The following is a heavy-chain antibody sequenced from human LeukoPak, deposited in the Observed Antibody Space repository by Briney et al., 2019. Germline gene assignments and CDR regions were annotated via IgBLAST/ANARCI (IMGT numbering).Heavy chain of an antibody. J-gene: IGHJ4*02. Sequence: ASVKVSCKASGYTFTGYYMHWVRQAPGQGLEWMGWINPNSGGANYAQQFQGRVTMTRDTSISTAFMELTRLRSDDTAVYYCARAPPRELFPFDYWGQGTLVTVSS. CDR1: GYTFTGYY. CDR3: ARAPPRELFPFDY. V-gene: IGHV1-2*02. CDR2: INPNSGGA. D-gene: IGHD1-26*01.